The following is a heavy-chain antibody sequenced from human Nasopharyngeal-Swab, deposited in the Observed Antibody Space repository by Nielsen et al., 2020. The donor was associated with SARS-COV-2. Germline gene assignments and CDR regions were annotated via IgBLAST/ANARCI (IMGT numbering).Heavy chain of an antibody. V-gene: IGHV4-4*07. CDR3: ARAHCASSTCYAVPFDH. J-gene: IGHJ4*02. Sequence: GSLRLSCTVSDGSIFSYYWSWIRQPAGKGLEWIGRIYTSGSTNYNPSLKSRVTMSIDTSKNQFSLRLSSVTAADTAVYFCARAHCASSTCYAVPFDHWGQGTLVTVSS. CDR2: IYTSGST. CDR1: DGSIFSYY. D-gene: IGHD2-2*01.